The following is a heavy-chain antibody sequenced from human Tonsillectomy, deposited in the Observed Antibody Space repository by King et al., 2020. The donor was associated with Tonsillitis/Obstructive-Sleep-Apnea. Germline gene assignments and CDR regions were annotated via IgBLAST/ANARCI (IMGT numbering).Heavy chain of an antibody. V-gene: IGHV3-64D*06. CDR2: ISSNGGST. CDR3: VKAVGTTGTTVGYYFDY. CDR1: GFTFSSYA. D-gene: IGHD1-1*01. J-gene: IGHJ4*02. Sequence: VQLVESGGGLVQPGGSLRLSCSASGFTFSSYAMHWVRQAPGKGLEYVSAISSNGGSTYYADSVKGRFTISRDNSQNTLYLQMSSLRAEDTAVYYCVKAVGTTGTTVGYYFDYWGQGALVTVSS.